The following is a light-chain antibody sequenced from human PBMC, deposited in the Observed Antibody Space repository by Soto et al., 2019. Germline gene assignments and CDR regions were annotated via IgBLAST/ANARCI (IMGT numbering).Light chain of an antibody. V-gene: IGKV3-15*01. Sequence: IVMTQSPDSLSVSPGDRLTLSCRASQSIYSNLAWYRHKPGQAPRLLISGASTGATGVPVTFRGSGSGTEFTLTINTLQSEDSAIYYCQQFHTWPVTFGGGTKVEI. CDR1: QSIYSN. J-gene: IGKJ4*01. CDR3: QQFHTWPVT. CDR2: GAS.